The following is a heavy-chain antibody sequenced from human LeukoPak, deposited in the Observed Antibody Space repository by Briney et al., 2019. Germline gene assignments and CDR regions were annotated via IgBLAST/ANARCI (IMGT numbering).Heavy chain of an antibody. CDR3: ARDPILTGYYTRSYWYFDL. D-gene: IGHD3-9*01. CDR2: IIPIFGTA. V-gene: IGHV1-69*06. CDR1: GGTFSSYA. J-gene: IGHJ2*01. Sequence: GASVKVSCKASGGTFSSYAISWVRQAPGQGLEWMGGIIPIFGTANYAQKFQGRVTITADKSTSTAYMELSSLRSEDTAVYYCARDPILTGYYTRSYWYFDLWGRGTLVTVSS.